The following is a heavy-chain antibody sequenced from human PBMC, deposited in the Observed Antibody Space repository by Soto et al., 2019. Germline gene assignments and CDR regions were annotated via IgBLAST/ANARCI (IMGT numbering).Heavy chain of an antibody. J-gene: IGHJ5*02. CDR1: GGSISSYY. Sequence: SETLSLTCTVSGGSISSYYWSWIRQPPGKGLEWIGYIYYSGSTNYNPSLKSRVTISVDTSKNQFSLKLSSVTAADTAVYYCARAWGYCSGGRCYSGENWFDPWGQGTLVTVSS. CDR2: IYYSGST. CDR3: ARAWGYCSGGRCYSGENWFDP. D-gene: IGHD2-15*01. V-gene: IGHV4-59*01.